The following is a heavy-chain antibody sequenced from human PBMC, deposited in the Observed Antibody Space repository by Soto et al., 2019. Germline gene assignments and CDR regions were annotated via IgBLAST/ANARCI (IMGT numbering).Heavy chain of an antibody. Sequence: PGESLKISCQGSGYSFTSYWIGWVRQMPGKGLEWMGIIYPGDSDTRYSPSFQGQVTISADKSISTAYLQWSSLTASDKAMYYCARSTQIAAAGTGRGGYYYYGMDVWGQGTTVTVSS. CDR2: IYPGDSDT. J-gene: IGHJ6*02. CDR3: ARSTQIAAAGTGRGGYYYYGMDV. CDR1: GYSFTSYW. D-gene: IGHD6-13*01. V-gene: IGHV5-51*01.